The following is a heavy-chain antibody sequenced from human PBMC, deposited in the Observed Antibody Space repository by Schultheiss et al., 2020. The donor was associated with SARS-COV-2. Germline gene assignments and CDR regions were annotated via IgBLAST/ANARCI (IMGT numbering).Heavy chain of an antibody. CDR1: GGTFSSYA. CDR2: IIPIFGTA. D-gene: IGHD3-10*01. J-gene: IGHJ4*02. V-gene: IGHV1-69*13. CDR3: ARAKGFGELPYFDY. Sequence: SVKVSCKASGGTFSSYAISWVRQAPGQGLEWMGGIIPIFGTANYAQKFQGRVTITADESTSTAYMELSSLRSEDTAVYYCARAKGFGELPYFDYWGQGTLVTVSS.